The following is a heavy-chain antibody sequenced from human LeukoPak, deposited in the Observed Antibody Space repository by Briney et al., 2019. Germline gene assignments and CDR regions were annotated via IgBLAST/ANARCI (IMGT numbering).Heavy chain of an antibody. Sequence: SETLSLTCAVYGGSFSGYYWSWIRQPPGKGLEWIGEINHSGSTNYNPSLKSRVTISVDTSKNQFSLKLSSVTAADTAAYYCARSDSSSWYQAFDYWGQGTLVTVSS. CDR2: INHSGST. V-gene: IGHV4-34*01. CDR1: GGSFSGYY. J-gene: IGHJ4*02. CDR3: ARSDSSSWYQAFDY. D-gene: IGHD6-13*01.